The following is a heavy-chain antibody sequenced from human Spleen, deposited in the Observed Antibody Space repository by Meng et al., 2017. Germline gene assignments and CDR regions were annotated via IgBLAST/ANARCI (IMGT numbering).Heavy chain of an antibody. J-gene: IGHJ2*01. CDR2: INHSRGT. CDR3: ARAYDWGFFDL. V-gene: IGHV4-34*01. Sequence: QVQLQQRGAGLLKPSETLSLTCAVYGGSFSGYYWSWIRQPPGKGLEWIGEINHSRGTTYNPSLKTRVTISVDTSKNQFSLRLTSVTAADTAVYYCARAYDWGFFDLWGRGTLVTVSS. CDR1: GGSFSGYY. D-gene: IGHD3-10*02.